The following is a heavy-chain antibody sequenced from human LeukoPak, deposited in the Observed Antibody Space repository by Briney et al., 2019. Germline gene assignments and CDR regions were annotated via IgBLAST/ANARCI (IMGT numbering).Heavy chain of an antibody. CDR3: VRVGGAVASFRAFDI. D-gene: IGHD6-19*01. V-gene: IGHV3-33*01. Sequence: GGSLRLSCAASGFTFSSYGMHWVRQAPGKGLEWVAVIWYDGSNKYYADSVKGRFTISRDNSKNTLYLQMNSLRAEDTAVYYCVRVGGAVASFRAFDIWGQGTMVTVSS. J-gene: IGHJ3*02. CDR2: IWYDGSNK. CDR1: GFTFSSYG.